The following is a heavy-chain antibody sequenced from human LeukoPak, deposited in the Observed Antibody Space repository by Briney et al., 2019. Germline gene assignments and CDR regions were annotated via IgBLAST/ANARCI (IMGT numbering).Heavy chain of an antibody. D-gene: IGHD5-18*01. Sequence: PGGSLRLSCAASGFTFSSYEMNWVRQAPGKGLEWVSYISSSGSTIYYADSVKGRFTISRDNSKNTLYLQMNSLRAEDTAVYYCARALPGYSYGIDYWGQGTLVTVPS. J-gene: IGHJ4*02. V-gene: IGHV3-48*03. CDR1: GFTFSSYE. CDR3: ARALPGYSYGIDY. CDR2: ISSSGSTI.